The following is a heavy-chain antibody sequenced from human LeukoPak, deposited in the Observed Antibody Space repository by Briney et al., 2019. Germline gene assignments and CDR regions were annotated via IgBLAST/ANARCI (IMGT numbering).Heavy chain of an antibody. V-gene: IGHV3-43D*03. J-gene: IGHJ4*02. Sequence: GGSLRLSCAASGFTFDDYAMHWVRQAPGKGLEWVSLISWDGGSTYYADSVKGRFTISRDNAKNSLYLQMNSLRAEDTAVYYCARVLIAAAADYWGQGTLVTVSS. CDR2: ISWDGGST. D-gene: IGHD6-13*01. CDR3: ARVLIAAAADY. CDR1: GFTFDDYA.